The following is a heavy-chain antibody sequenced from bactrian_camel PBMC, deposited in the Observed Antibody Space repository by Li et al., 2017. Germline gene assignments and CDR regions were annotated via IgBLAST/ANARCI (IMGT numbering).Heavy chain of an antibody. CDR3: ARPVRGCRTAGCSGGSCFSGDY. D-gene: IGHD2*01. J-gene: IGHJ4*01. Sequence: QVQLVESGGGSVQAGGSLRLSCAVSGYTYSGGYCMGWFRQAPGKEREGVAAIDGDGLTTYADSVKGRVTISLDNTKNTLYLSMNSLKDEDTAMYYCARPVRGCRTAGCSGGSCFSGDYWGYGTQVTVS. V-gene: IGHV3S26*01. CDR2: IDGDGLT. CDR1: GYTYSGGYC.